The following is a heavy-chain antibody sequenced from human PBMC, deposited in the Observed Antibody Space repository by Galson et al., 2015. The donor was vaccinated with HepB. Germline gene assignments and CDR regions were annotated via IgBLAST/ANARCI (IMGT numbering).Heavy chain of an antibody. CDR2: ISSSSSYI. CDR1: GFTFSSYS. V-gene: IGHV3-21*01. Sequence: SLRLSCAASGFTFSSYSMNWVRQAPGKGLEWVSSISSSSSYIYYADSVKGRFTISRDNAKNSLYLQMNSLRAEDTAVYYCARDRSSGWTPFDYYGMDVWGQGTTVTVSS. J-gene: IGHJ6*02. D-gene: IGHD6-19*01. CDR3: ARDRSSGWTPFDYYGMDV.